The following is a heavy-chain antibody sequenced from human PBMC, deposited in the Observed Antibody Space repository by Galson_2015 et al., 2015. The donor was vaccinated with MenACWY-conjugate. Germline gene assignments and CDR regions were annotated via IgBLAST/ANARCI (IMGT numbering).Heavy chain of an antibody. J-gene: IGHJ6*02. V-gene: IGHV3-74*01. Sequence: SLRLSCAASGFTFSSYWMHWVRQAPGKGLVWVARVNSGGSDTSYADSVKGRFTISRDNAKNTLYLQMNSLRPEDTAAYYCARGGSPFDVWGQGTTVTASS. CDR2: VNSGGSDT. CDR1: GFTFSSYW. D-gene: IGHD6-13*01. CDR3: ARGGSPFDV.